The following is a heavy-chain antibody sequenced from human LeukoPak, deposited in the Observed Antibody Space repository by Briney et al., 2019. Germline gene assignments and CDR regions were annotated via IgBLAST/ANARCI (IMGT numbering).Heavy chain of an antibody. CDR2: INHSGST. CDR1: GGSFSGYY. J-gene: IGHJ6*03. V-gene: IGHV4-34*01. D-gene: IGHD6-19*01. CDR3: ARTRAGYYYYYMDV. Sequence: PSETLSLTCAVYGGSFSGYYWSWIRQPPGKGLEWIGEINHSGSTNYNPSLKSRVTISVDTSKNQFSLKLSSVTAADTAVYYCARTRAGYYYYYMDVWGKGTTVTISS.